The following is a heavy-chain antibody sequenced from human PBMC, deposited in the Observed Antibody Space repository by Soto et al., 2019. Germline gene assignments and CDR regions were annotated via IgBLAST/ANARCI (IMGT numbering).Heavy chain of an antibody. D-gene: IGHD1-26*01. V-gene: IGHV1-46*01. CDR1: GYTFTSYY. CDR3: AFFELSGMDV. CDR2: INPSGGST. Sequence: QVQLVQSGAEVKKPGASVKVSCKASGYTFTSYYMHWVRQAPGQGLEWMGIINPSGGSTSYAQKFKXXDXMXXDTSTSTVYMELSSLRSEDTAVYYCAFFELSGMDVWGQGTTVTVSS. J-gene: IGHJ6*02.